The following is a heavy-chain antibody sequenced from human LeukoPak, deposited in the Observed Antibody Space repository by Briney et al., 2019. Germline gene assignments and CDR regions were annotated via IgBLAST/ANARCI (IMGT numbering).Heavy chain of an antibody. J-gene: IGHJ4*02. CDR2: ISSSSSYI. Sequence: GGSLRLSCAASGFTFSSYSMNWVRQAPGKGLEWVSSISSSSSYIYYADSVKGRFTIPRDNAKNSLYLQVNSLRAEDTAVYYCARVRYCSSTSCYYFDYWGQGTLVTVSS. D-gene: IGHD2-2*01. CDR1: GFTFSSYS. CDR3: ARVRYCSSTSCYYFDY. V-gene: IGHV3-21*01.